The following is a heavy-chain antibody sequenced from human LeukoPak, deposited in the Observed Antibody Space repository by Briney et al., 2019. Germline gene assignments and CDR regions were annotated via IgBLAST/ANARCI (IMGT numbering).Heavy chain of an antibody. CDR1: GFTFSSYA. V-gene: IGHV3-23*01. J-gene: IGHJ4*02. CDR2: ISGSGGST. CDR3: ATEIGYYYDSSGSD. D-gene: IGHD3-22*01. Sequence: GGSLRLSCAASGFTFSSYAMSWVRQAPGKGLEWVSAISGSGGSTYYADSVKGRFTISRDNSKNTLYLQMNSLRAEDTAVYYCATEIGYYYDSSGSDWGQGTLVTVSS.